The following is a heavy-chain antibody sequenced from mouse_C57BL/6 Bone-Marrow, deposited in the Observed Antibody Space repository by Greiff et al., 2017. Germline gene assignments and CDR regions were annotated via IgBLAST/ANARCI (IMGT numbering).Heavy chain of an antibody. D-gene: IGHD1-1*01. Sequence: EVHLVESGGGLVKPGGSLKLSCAASGFTFSDYGMHWVRQAPEKGLEWVAYISSGSSTIYYADTVKGRFTISRDNAKNTLVLQMTSLRSEDTAMYYCARPVSTTNYFDYWGQGTTLTVSS. CDR3: ARPVSTTNYFDY. CDR2: ISSGSSTI. CDR1: GFTFSDYG. J-gene: IGHJ2*01. V-gene: IGHV5-17*01.